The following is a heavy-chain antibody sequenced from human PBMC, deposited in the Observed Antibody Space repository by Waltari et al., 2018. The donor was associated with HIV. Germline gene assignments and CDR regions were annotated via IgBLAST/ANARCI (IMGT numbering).Heavy chain of an antibody. D-gene: IGHD2-15*01. Sequence: EVQLVESGGGLVQPGGSLRLSCAASGFTFSSYSMNWVGQAPGKGLEWVSYSSSTSNTRYYADAVTGRFTVTRDNAKNSLSLRMNSRRAEDTAVYFCAKEVVALPHYYYYGLDVWGQGTTVTVSS. V-gene: IGHV3-48*04. J-gene: IGHJ6*02. CDR1: GFTFSSYS. CDR2: SSSTSNTR. CDR3: AKEVVALPHYYYYGLDV.